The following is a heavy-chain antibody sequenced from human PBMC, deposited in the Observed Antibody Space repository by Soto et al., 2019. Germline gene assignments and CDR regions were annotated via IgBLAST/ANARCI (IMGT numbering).Heavy chain of an antibody. CDR1: GFTVSSNY. CDR2: INSDGSDS. V-gene: IGHV3-74*01. J-gene: IGHJ4*02. Sequence: PGGSLRLSCAASGFTVSSNYMSWVRQAPGKGLVWVSRINSDGSDSAYADSVKGRFTISRDNSKDTLYLQMNSLRVEDTAVYHCMNKGALAWLKWGPGTLVTVSS. CDR3: MNKGALAWLK. D-gene: IGHD6-19*01.